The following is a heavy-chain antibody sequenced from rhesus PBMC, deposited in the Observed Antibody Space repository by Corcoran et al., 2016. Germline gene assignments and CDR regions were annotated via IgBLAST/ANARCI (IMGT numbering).Heavy chain of an antibody. V-gene: IGHV5-2*01. CDR1: GYSFTSYW. J-gene: IGHJ6*01. Sequence: EVQLVQSGAEVKRPGESLKISCKTSGYSFTSYWISWVRQMPGKGLEWMGAIDPSDSDTRYSPSFQGHVTISADKSISTTYLQWSSLKASDSATYYCAKYGDPYYGLDSWGQGVVVTVSS. CDR2: IDPSDSDT. CDR3: AKYGDPYYGLDS. D-gene: IGHD3-9*01.